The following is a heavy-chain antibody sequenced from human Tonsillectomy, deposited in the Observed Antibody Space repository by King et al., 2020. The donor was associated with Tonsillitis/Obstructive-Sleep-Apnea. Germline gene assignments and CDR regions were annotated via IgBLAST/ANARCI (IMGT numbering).Heavy chain of an antibody. CDR1: GFTFSNYY. CDR2: ISSSSSYI. J-gene: IGHJ6*03. CDR3: AREGGSSPSDYYYYFYMDV. V-gene: IGHV3-21*01. Sequence: VQLVESGGGLVKPGGSLRLSCAASGFTFSNYYMNWVRQAPGKGLEWVSSISSSSSYIYYADSVKGRFTISRDNAKNSLYLQMNSLRAEDTAVCYCAREGGSSPSDYYYYFYMDVWGKGTTVTVSS. D-gene: IGHD2-15*01.